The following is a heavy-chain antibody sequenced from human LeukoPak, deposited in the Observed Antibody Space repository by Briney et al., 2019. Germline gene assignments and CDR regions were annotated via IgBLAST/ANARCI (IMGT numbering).Heavy chain of an antibody. CDR1: GYTFTSYG. V-gene: IGHV1-18*01. D-gene: IGHD3-9*01. CDR2: ISAYNGNT. Sequence: GASVKVSCKASGYTFTSYGISWVRQAPGQGLEWMGWISAYNGNTNYAQKLQGRVTMTTDTATSTAYMELRSLRSADTAVYYCARYTDILTGYTPFTFDIWGQGTMVTVSS. J-gene: IGHJ3*02. CDR3: ARYTDILTGYTPFTFDI.